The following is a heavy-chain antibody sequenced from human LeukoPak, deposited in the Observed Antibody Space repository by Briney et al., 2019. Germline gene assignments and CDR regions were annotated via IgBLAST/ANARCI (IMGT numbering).Heavy chain of an antibody. CDR1: GFTFSSYA. CDR3: ARGDKQLLFNRNKGGFDP. Sequence: RGSLRLSCAASGFTFSSYAMHWVRQAPGKGLEWVAVISYDGSNKYYADSVKGHFTISRDNSKNTLYLQMNSLRAEDSAVFYCARGDKQLLFNRNKGGFDPWGQGTLVTVSS. J-gene: IGHJ5*02. CDR2: ISYDGSNK. D-gene: IGHD6-13*01. V-gene: IGHV3-30*04.